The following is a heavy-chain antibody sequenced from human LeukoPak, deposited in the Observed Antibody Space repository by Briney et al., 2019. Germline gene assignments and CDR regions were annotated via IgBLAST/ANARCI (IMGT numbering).Heavy chain of an antibody. D-gene: IGHD2-2*02. V-gene: IGHV3-30-3*01. CDR2: ISYDGSNK. Sequence: SGGSLRLSCAASGFTFSSYAMHRVRQAPGKGLEWVAVISYDGSNKYYADSVEGRFTISRDNSKNTLYLQMNSLRAEDTAVYYCARDGYCSSTSCYTSYYYYGMDVWGQGTTVTVSS. CDR3: ARDGYCSSTSCYTSYYYYGMDV. CDR1: GFTFSSYA. J-gene: IGHJ6*02.